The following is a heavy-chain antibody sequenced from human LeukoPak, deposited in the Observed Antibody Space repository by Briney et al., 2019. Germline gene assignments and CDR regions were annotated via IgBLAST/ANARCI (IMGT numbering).Heavy chain of an antibody. CDR2: IYYSGST. D-gene: IGHD6-13*01. Sequence: PSETLSLTCTVSGGSISSHYWSWIRQPPGKGLEWIGYIYYSGSTNYNPSLKSRVTISVDTSKNQFSLKLSSVTAADTAVYYCARGGQSERIAAAGKRANWFDPWGQGTLVTVSS. J-gene: IGHJ5*02. CDR3: ARGGQSERIAAAGKRANWFDP. CDR1: GGSISSHY. V-gene: IGHV4-59*11.